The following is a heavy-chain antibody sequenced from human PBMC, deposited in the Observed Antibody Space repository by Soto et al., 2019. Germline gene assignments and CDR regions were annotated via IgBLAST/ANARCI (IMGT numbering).Heavy chain of an antibody. CDR2: ISSSGSTI. V-gene: IGHV3-11*01. CDR3: ARVLRFLELDAFDI. CDR1: GFTFSDYY. Sequence: GGSLRLSCAASGFTFSDYYMSWIRQAPGKGLEWVSYISSSGSTIYYADSVKGRFTISRDNAKNSLYLQMNSLRAEDTAVYYCARVLRFLELDAFDIWGQGTMVTVSS. J-gene: IGHJ3*02. D-gene: IGHD3-3*01.